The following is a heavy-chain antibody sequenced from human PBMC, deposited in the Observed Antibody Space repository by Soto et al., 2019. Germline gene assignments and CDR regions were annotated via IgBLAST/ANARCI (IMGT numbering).Heavy chain of an antibody. CDR2: IGGSGIIT. Sequence: LRLSCRASGFSFSSFAMTWVRQAPGKGLEWVSSIGGSGIITYYTDSVKGRFTISRDNSGNTLFLHMNSLRADDTAVYYCAKDPNGDYVGAFDSWGQGTLVTVSS. J-gene: IGHJ4*02. CDR3: AKDPNGDYVGAFDS. V-gene: IGHV3-23*01. D-gene: IGHD4-17*01. CDR1: GFSFSSFA.